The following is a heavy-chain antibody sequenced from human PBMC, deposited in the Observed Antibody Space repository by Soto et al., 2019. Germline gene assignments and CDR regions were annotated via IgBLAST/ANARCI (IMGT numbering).Heavy chain of an antibody. CDR3: ARGVDVAMVGTFDY. V-gene: IGHV4-59*01. CDR2: MSYSGST. CDR1: GGSISSDY. J-gene: IGHJ4*02. Sequence: SETLSLPCTVSGGSISSDYWSWIRQTPGRGLEWIGYMSYSGSTNNNPSLKSRVTMSVDTSKNQFSLKLSSVTAADTAVYYCARGVDVAMVGTFDYWGQGTLVTVSS. D-gene: IGHD5-18*01.